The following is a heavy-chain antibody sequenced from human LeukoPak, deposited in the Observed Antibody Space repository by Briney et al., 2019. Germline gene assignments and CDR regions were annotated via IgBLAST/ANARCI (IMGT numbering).Heavy chain of an antibody. CDR2: IKQDGSEK. J-gene: IGHJ4*02. CDR3: ARPRRDGYNRYYFDY. D-gene: IGHD5-24*01. V-gene: IGHV3-7*01. Sequence: HPGGSLRLSCAASGFTFSSYWMSWVRQAPGKGLEWVANIKQDGSEKYYVDSVKGRFTIYRDNAKNSLYLQMNSLRAEDTAVYYCARPRRDGYNRYYFDYWGQGTLVTVSS. CDR1: GFTFSSYW.